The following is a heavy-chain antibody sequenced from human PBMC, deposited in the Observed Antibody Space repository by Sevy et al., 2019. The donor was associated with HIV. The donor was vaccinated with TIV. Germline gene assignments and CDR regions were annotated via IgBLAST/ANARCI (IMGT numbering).Heavy chain of an antibody. CDR2: IYHTGTT. Sequence: SETLSLTCIVSGYSISSGYHWGWIRQSPGKGLEWIGAIYHTGTTSYNPSLMSRLTISVDTFKNQLSLKLNSVTAADTAVYYCARSVEVIPYYFDYWGQGTLVTVSS. J-gene: IGHJ4*02. D-gene: IGHD3-16*02. V-gene: IGHV4-38-2*02. CDR3: ARSVEVIPYYFDY. CDR1: GYSISSGYH.